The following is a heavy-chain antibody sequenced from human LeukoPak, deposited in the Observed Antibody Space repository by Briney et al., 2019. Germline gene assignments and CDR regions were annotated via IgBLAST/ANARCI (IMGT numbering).Heavy chain of an antibody. CDR2: IYPGDSGT. V-gene: IGHV5-51*01. Sequence: GESLKISCKGSGYSFTSYWIGWVRQTPGKGLEWMGIIYPGDSGTRYSPSFQGQVTISADKSISTAYLQWSSLKASDTAMYYCARHLEGYSSDNWFDPWGQGTLVTVFS. J-gene: IGHJ5*02. CDR1: GYSFTSYW. D-gene: IGHD6-25*01. CDR3: ARHLEGYSSDNWFDP.